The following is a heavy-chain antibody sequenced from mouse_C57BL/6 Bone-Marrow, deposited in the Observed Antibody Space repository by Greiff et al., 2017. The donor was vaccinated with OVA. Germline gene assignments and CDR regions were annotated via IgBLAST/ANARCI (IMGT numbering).Heavy chain of an antibody. Sequence: VQLLQSGPGLVAPSPSLSITCTASGFSLTSYCVSWVRQPPGKGLEWLGVIWRDGSTNYYSALISSMSTSKDNSKSQVFLKLSSLQADDTATYYCAKPKHYYYGSSYGYWGQGTTLTVSS. D-gene: IGHD1-1*01. J-gene: IGHJ2*01. CDR1: GFSLTSYC. CDR2: IWRDGST. CDR3: AKPKHYYYGSSYGY. V-gene: IGHV2-3*01.